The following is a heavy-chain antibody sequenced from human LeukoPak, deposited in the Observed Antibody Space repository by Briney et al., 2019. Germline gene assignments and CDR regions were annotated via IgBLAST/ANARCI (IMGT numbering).Heavy chain of an antibody. J-gene: IGHJ4*02. CDR2: IRYDGSIK. CDR3: GSAYYFDY. Sequence: GGSLRLSCGASGFIFSNYGMHLVRQAPGPGLEWVAFIRYDGSIKYYADSVKDRLTMSRDNSKNTLYLQMNGLRVEDTAVYAKGSAYYFDYWGQGTLVTVSS. V-gene: IGHV3-30*02. CDR1: GFIFSNYG.